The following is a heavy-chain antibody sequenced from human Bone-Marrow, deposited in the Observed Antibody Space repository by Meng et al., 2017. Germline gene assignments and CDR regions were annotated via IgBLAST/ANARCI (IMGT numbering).Heavy chain of an antibody. J-gene: IGHJ4*02. V-gene: IGHV4-34*01. CDR2: INHSGST. CDR1: GGSFSGYY. CDR3: ARGRGDGYNYDY. Sequence: QRPQGGSGLLKPSEALSRTCAVYGGSFSGYYWSWIRQPPGKGLEWIGEINHSGSTNYNPSLKSRVTISVDTSKNQFSLKLSSVTAADTAVYYCARGRGDGYNYDYWGQGTLVTVSS. D-gene: IGHD5-24*01.